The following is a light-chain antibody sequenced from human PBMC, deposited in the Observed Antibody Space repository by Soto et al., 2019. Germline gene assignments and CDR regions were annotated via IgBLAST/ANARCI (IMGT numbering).Light chain of an antibody. CDR1: QTISSC. CDR3: QLGPGYPGD. Sequence: DIQMTQSPSTLSGSVGDRVTITCRASQTISSCLAWYQKKPGNAPKLLIYKASTLKSGVQSRFSGSGSGTEFTLTINSLKADGWASVSRQLGPGYPGDLGLGTQLDIK. CDR2: KAS. V-gene: IGKV1-5*03. J-gene: IGKJ2*01.